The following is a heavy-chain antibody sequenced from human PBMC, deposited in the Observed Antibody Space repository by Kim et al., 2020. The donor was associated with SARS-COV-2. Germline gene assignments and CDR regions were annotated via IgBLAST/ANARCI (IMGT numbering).Heavy chain of an antibody. Sequence: TYYNPSLKSRVTISVDTSKKQLSLKLSSVTAADTAMYYCARLRSGSYSDYWGQGTLVTVSS. CDR3: ARLRSGSYSDY. CDR2: T. D-gene: IGHD3-10*01. J-gene: IGHJ4*02. V-gene: IGHV4-39*01.